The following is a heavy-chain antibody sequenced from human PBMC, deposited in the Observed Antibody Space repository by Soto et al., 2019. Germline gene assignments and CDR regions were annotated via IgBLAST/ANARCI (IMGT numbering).Heavy chain of an antibody. CDR2: ISAYNGNT. CDR1: GYTFTSYG. Sequence: SVKVSCKASGYTFTSYGISWVRQAPGQGLEWMGWISAYNGNTNYAQKLQGRVTMTTDTSTSTAYMELRSLRSDDTAVYYCARDLCSGGSCYSDAFDIWGQGTMVTVSS. V-gene: IGHV1-18*01. D-gene: IGHD2-15*01. CDR3: ARDLCSGGSCYSDAFDI. J-gene: IGHJ3*02.